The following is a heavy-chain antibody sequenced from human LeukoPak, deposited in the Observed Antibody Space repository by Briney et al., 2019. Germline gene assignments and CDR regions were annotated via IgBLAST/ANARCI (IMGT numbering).Heavy chain of an antibody. CDR2: IYYSGST. J-gene: IGHJ4*02. CDR3: ARHGRWLQRKPLDY. CDR1: GGSISSYY. Sequence: SETLSLTCTVSGGSISSYYWSWIRQPPGKGLEWIGYIYYSGSTNYNPSLKSRVTISVDTSKNQFSLKLSSVTAADTAVYYCARHGRWLQRKPLDYWGQGTLVTVSS. V-gene: IGHV4-59*08. D-gene: IGHD5-24*01.